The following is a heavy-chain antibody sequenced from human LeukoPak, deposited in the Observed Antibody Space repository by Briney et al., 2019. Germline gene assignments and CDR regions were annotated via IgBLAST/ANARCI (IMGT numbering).Heavy chain of an antibody. CDR3: ASNVLLWFGEFY. CDR2: MSYSGST. J-gene: IGHJ4*02. D-gene: IGHD3-10*01. CDR1: GGSISSSSYY. V-gene: IGHV4-39*07. Sequence: SETLSLTCSVSGGSISSSSYYWGWIRQPPGKGLEWIGSMSYSGSTYYNPSLKSRVTISVDTSKNQFSLKLSSVTAADTAVYYCASNVLLWFGEFYWGQGTLVTVSS.